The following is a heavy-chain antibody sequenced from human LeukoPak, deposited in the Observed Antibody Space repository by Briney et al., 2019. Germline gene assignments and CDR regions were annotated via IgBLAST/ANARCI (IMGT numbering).Heavy chain of an antibody. D-gene: IGHD5-12*01. J-gene: IGHJ3*02. Sequence: ASVKVSCKASGYTFTSYYMHWVRQAPGQRPEWMGWINAGSGNTKSSQKFQGRVSITRDKSASTAYMELSSLRSEDTAVYYCARAQGAYDFAAFDIWGQGTVVIVSS. CDR2: INAGSGNT. CDR1: GYTFTSYY. V-gene: IGHV1-3*01. CDR3: ARAQGAYDFAAFDI.